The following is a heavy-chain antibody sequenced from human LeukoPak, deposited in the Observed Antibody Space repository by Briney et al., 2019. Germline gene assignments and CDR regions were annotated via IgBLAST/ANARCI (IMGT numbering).Heavy chain of an antibody. CDR2: IKCDGSEK. CDR3: VRGVGSSTSCYVRAFDI. Sequence: PGGSLRLSCAASGFTFSSYAMHWVCQAPDKGLEWVADIKCDGSEKCYVDSVKGRLTISRDNAKNSLYLQVNSLRAEDMTVYYCVRGVGSSTSCYVRAFDIWGQGTMVTVSS. V-gene: IGHV3-52*01. D-gene: IGHD2-2*01. CDR1: GFTFSSYA. J-gene: IGHJ3*02.